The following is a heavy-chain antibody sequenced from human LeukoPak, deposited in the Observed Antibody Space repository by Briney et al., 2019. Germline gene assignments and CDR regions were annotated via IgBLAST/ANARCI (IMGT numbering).Heavy chain of an antibody. V-gene: IGHV4-30-2*01. CDR1: GGSISSGGYS. D-gene: IGHD2-2*01. CDR2: IYHSGST. Sequence: SQTLSLTCAVSGGSISSGGYSWSWIRQPPGKGLEWIGYIYHSGSTYYNPSLKSRVTISVDRSKNQFSLKLSSATAADTAVYYCARGYCSSTSCWFDPWGQGTLVTVSS. J-gene: IGHJ5*02. CDR3: ARGYCSSTSCWFDP.